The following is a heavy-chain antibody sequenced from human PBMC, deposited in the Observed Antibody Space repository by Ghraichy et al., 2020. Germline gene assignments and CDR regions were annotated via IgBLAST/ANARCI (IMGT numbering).Heavy chain of an antibody. CDR1: GGSISSYY. D-gene: IGHD3-10*01. Sequence: SETLSLTCTVSGGSISSYYWSWIRQPAGKGLEWIGRIYTSGSTNYNPSLKSRVTMSVDTSKNQFSLKLSSVTAADTAVYYCARDRGFRFGEPDGGQSYYYYGMDVWGQGTTVTVSS. V-gene: IGHV4-4*07. CDR2: IYTSGST. CDR3: ARDRGFRFGEPDGGQSYYYYGMDV. J-gene: IGHJ6*02.